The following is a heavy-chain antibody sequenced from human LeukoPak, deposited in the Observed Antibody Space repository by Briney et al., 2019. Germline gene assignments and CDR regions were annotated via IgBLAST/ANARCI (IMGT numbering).Heavy chain of an antibody. J-gene: IGHJ4*01. D-gene: IGHD3/OR15-3a*01. Sequence: PSQTLSLTCAISGDSVSSNSVAWNWIRQSPSRGLEWLGRTFYRSKWYNDYAVSMKSRAIINPDTSKNQFSLQLNSVTPEDTAVYYCARLAGTGDFDSWGHGTLVTVSS. V-gene: IGHV6-1*01. CDR3: ARLAGTGDFDS. CDR1: GDSVSSNSVA. CDR2: TFYRSKWYN.